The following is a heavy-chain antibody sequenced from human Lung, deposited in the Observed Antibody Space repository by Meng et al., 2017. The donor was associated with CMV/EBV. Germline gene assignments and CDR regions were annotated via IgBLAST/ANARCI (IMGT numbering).Heavy chain of an antibody. D-gene: IGHD2-2*01. J-gene: IGHJ4*02. CDR3: GRGVGFQLPDY. V-gene: IGHV1-2*02. CDR1: GYTFIGYY. Sequence: SXXVSCKASGYTFIGYYMHWVRQAPGQGLEWVGWINPNSGSTNLAQKFQGRVTMARDTSTRTVYMELRSLGFDDTAVYYCGRGVGFQLPDYWGQGTLVTVAS. CDR2: INPNSGST.